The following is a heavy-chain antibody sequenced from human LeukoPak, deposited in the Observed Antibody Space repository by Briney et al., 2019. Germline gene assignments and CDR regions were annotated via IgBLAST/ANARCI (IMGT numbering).Heavy chain of an antibody. CDR1: GFSFSNCS. Sequence: PGGSLRLSCAASGFSFSNCSMNWVRQAPGKGLEWVSSISSSSTYIYYADSVEGRFTISRDNVRNSLYLQMNSLRAEYTAVYYCAGDYEGNLAFDIWGQGTMVTVSS. CDR2: ISSSSTYI. J-gene: IGHJ3*02. D-gene: IGHD4-23*01. CDR3: AGDYEGNLAFDI. V-gene: IGHV3-21*01.